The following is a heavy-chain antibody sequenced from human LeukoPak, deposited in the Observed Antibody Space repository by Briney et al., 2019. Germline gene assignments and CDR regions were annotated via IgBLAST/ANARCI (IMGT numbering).Heavy chain of an antibody. V-gene: IGHV3-23*01. Sequence: GGSLRLSCAASGFTFSSYAMSWVRQAPGKGLEWVSAISGSGGSTHYADSVKGRFTISRDNSKNTLYLQMNSLRAEDTAVYYCAKQTLVGKHYYFDYWGQGTLVTVSS. CDR3: AKQTLVGKHYYFDY. CDR2: ISGSGGST. CDR1: GFTFSSYA. D-gene: IGHD2-8*02. J-gene: IGHJ4*02.